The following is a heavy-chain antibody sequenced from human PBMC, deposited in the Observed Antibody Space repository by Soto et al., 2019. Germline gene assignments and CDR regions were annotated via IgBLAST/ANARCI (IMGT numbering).Heavy chain of an antibody. J-gene: IGHJ4*02. CDR1: GFTFSNSA. CDR3: AAGVTTVTSFDDY. D-gene: IGHD4-17*01. CDR2: IVVGSGNT. V-gene: IGHV1-58*02. Sequence: QMQLVQSGPEVKRPGTSVKVSCKASGFTFSNSAMQWVRQARGQRFEWIGWIVVGSGNTNYAQKFQEGVTITRDMSTSTAYMELSSLRSEDTAVYYCAAGVTTVTSFDDYWGQGTLVTVSS.